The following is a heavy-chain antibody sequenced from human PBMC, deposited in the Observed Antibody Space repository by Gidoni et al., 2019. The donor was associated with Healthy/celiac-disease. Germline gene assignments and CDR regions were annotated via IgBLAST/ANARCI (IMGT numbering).Heavy chain of an antibody. J-gene: IGHJ4*02. CDR2: MCSNGGRT. V-gene: IGHV3-64*01. CDR1: GFTLRSYA. CDR3: ARGDLRDSSGGYYFDY. Sequence: EVQLVESGGGLVQPGGSLRLSCAASGFTLRSYAMHWVRQGPGKGLEYVSAMCSNGGRTYYANSVKGRFTISRDNSKNTLYRQMGSLRAEDMAVYYCARGDLRDSSGGYYFDYWGQGTLVTVSS. D-gene: IGHD3-22*01.